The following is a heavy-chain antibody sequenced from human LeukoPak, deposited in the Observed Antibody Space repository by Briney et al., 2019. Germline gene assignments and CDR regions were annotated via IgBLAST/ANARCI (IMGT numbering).Heavy chain of an antibody. Sequence: SETLSLTCAVYGGSFSGYYWSWIRQPPGKGLEWIGEINHSGSTNYNPSLKSRGTISVDTSKNKFSLKLSTVIAADTAVYYCAIGYCSGGSCYDYYYYGMDVGAKGPRSPSP. J-gene: IGHJ6*02. CDR2: INHSGST. CDR3: AIGYCSGGSCYDYYYYGMDV. CDR1: GGSFSGYY. D-gene: IGHD2-15*01. V-gene: IGHV4-34*01.